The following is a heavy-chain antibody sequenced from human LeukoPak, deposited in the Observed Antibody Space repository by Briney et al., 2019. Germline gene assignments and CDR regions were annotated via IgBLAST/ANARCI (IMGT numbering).Heavy chain of an antibody. J-gene: IGHJ3*02. V-gene: IGHV3-15*01. CDR2: IKSKTDGGTT. Sequence: GGSLRLSCAVSGLSFSNAWMSWVRQAPGKGLEWVGRIKSKTDGGTTDYGAPVKGRFTISRDDSKTTVYLQMNSLKTEDTAVYYCARESIVVVPTPMDDASDIWGQGTMVTVSS. CDR3: ARESIVVVPTPMDDASDI. CDR1: GLSFSNAW. D-gene: IGHD2-2*01.